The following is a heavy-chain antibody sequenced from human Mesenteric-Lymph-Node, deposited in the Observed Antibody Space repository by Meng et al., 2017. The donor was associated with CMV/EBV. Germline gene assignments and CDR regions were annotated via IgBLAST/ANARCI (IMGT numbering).Heavy chain of an antibody. Sequence: EGHLVESGGGLVQPGGSLRLYCAASGFNVRDKYMSWVRQAPGKGLEWVCIIYRGDNTYYIDSVKDRFTVSRDNSKNTMYLQMNSLRVEDTAVYYCTGDSVSNPNLDYWGQGTLVTVSS. J-gene: IGHJ4*02. CDR1: GFNVRDKY. CDR3: TGDSVSNPNLDY. V-gene: IGHV3-66*01. D-gene: IGHD3-10*01. CDR2: IYRGDNT.